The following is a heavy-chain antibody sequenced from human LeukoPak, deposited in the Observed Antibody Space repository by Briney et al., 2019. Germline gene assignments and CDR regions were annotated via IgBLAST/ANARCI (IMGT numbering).Heavy chain of an antibody. J-gene: IGHJ4*02. V-gene: IGHV3-30*02. CDR3: AKDDVDTAMATRWNDLY. D-gene: IGHD5-18*01. Sequence: GGSLRLSCAASGFTFSSYGMHWVRQAPGKGLEWVAFIRSDGTIKYYADSVKGRFTISRDNSKNTLHLQMNSLRAEDTAVYYCAKDDVDTAMATRWNDLYWGQGTLVTVSS. CDR2: IRSDGTIK. CDR1: GFTFSSYG.